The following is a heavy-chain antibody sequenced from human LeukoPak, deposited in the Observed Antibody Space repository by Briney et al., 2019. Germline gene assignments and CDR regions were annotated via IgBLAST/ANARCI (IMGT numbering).Heavy chain of an antibody. V-gene: IGHV3-7*01. CDR3: ARSGGYSYGYFDY. CDR1: GFTFSSYW. D-gene: IGHD5-18*01. Sequence: GGSLRLYCAASGFTFSSYWMSWVRQAPGKGLEWVANIKQDGSEKYYVDSVKGRFTISRDNAKNSLYLQMNSLRAEDTAVYYCARSGGYSYGYFDYWGQGTLVTVSS. J-gene: IGHJ4*02. CDR2: IKQDGSEK.